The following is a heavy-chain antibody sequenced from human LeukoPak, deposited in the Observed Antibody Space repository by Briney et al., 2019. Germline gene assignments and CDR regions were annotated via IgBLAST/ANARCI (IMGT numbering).Heavy chain of an antibody. CDR2: ISGSGDST. CDR1: GFTFSNYA. V-gene: IGHV3-23*01. D-gene: IGHD3-3*01. J-gene: IGHJ4*02. Sequence: PGGSLRLSCAAYGFTFSNYAMSWVRPAPGKGLEWVSAISGSGDSTYYADSVKGRFTISRDTSGNTLYLQMNSLRAEDSAVYYCARDVPGRSGEQLDYWGQGTLVTVSS. CDR3: ARDVPGRSGEQLDY.